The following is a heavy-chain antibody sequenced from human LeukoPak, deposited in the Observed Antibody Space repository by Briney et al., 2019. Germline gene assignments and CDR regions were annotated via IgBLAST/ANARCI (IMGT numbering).Heavy chain of an antibody. CDR1: GDSINGGNYY. CDR2: LFNSGHT. Sequence: PPETLSLTCTVSGDSINGGNYYWGWIRQPPGKGLEWIATLFNSGHTFYNPSLKSRITTSVNTSKNLFSLRLSSVAAADTSFYHCARQESLAVGGALDVWGQGTMVTVSS. V-gene: IGHV4-39*01. CDR3: ARQESLAVGGALDV. D-gene: IGHD3-16*01. J-gene: IGHJ3*01.